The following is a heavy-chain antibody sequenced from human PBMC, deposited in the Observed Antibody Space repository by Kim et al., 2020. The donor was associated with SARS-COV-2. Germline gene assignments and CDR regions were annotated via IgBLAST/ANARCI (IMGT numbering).Heavy chain of an antibody. CDR2: ISSSSSTI. V-gene: IGHV3-48*02. J-gene: IGHJ3*02. D-gene: IGHD5-12*01. CDR3: ARDKGDGYNYGRAFDI. CDR1: GFTFSSYS. Sequence: GGSLRLSCAASGFTFSSYSMNWVRQAPGKGLEWVSYISSSSSTIYYADSVKGRFTISRDNAKNSLYLQMNSLRDEDTAVYYCARDKGDGYNYGRAFDIWGQGTMVTVSS.